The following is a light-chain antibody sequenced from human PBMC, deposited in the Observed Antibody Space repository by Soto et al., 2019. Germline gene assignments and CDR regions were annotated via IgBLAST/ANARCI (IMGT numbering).Light chain of an antibody. CDR2: EVT. V-gene: IGLV2-8*01. J-gene: IGLJ2*01. Sequence: QAVVTQSPSASGSPGQSVTISCTGTSSDVGDYNYVSWYQQHPGRAPKLMIYEVTKRPSGVPDRFSGSKSGNTASLTVSGLQAEDEADYYCSSYAGSNNLLFGGGTKLTVL. CDR3: SSYAGSNNLL. CDR1: SSDVGDYNY.